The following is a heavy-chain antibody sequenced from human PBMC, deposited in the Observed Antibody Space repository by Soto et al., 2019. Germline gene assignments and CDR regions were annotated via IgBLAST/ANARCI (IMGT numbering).Heavy chain of an antibody. D-gene: IGHD1-20*01. CDR3: ARGITLPTPLDY. V-gene: IGHV1-3*05. CDR2: INAGNGNT. Sequence: QVQLVQSGAEEKKPGASVKVSCKASGYTFTRYAMHWVRQAPGQRLEWMGWINAGNGNTKYSQKFQGRVTITRDTSAITAYMELSSLRSEDTAVYYCARGITLPTPLDYWGQGTLVTVSS. CDR1: GYTFTRYA. J-gene: IGHJ4*02.